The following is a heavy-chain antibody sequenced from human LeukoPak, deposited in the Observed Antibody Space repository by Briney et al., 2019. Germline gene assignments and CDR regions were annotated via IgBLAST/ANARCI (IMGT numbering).Heavy chain of an antibody. D-gene: IGHD3-9*01. CDR1: GGSFSGYY. CDR2: INHSGST. V-gene: IGHV4-34*01. CDR3: ARQYYDILTGYFRWFDP. Sequence: PSETLSLTCAVYGGSFSGYYWSWIRQPPGKGLEWIGEINHSGSTNYNPSLKSRVTISVDTSKSQFSLKLSSVTAADTAVYYCARQYYDILTGYFRWFDPWGQGTLVTVSS. J-gene: IGHJ5*02.